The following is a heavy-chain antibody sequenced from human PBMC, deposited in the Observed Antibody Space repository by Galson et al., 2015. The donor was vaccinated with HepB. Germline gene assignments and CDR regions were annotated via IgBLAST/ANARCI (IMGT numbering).Heavy chain of an antibody. CDR1: GYSFTSYW. CDR2: IDPSDSYT. D-gene: IGHD2-15*01. V-gene: IGHV5-10-1*01. CDR3: ASPVADPYYYYGMDV. Sequence: QSGAEVKKPGESLRISCKGSGYSFTSYWISWVRQMPGKGLEWMGRIDPSDSYTNYSPSFQGHVTISADKSISTAYLQWSSLKASDTAMYYCASPVADPYYYYGMDVWGQGTTVTVSS. J-gene: IGHJ6*02.